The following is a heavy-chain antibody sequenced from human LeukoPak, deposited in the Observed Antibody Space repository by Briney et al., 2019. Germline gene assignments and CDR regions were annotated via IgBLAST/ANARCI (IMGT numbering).Heavy chain of an antibody. CDR3: ARRADGSGSSNYYYYMDV. V-gene: IGHV3-48*01. CDR1: GFTFSSYS. Sequence: PGGSLRLSCAASGFTFSSYSMNWVRQAPGKGLEWVSYISSSSSTIYYADSVKGRFTISRDNAKNSLCLQMNSLRAEDTAVYYCARRADGSGSSNYYYYMDVWGKGTTVTVSS. CDR2: ISSSSSTI. D-gene: IGHD3-10*01. J-gene: IGHJ6*03.